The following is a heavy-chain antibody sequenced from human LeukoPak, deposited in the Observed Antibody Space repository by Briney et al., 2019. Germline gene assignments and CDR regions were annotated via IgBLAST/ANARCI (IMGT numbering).Heavy chain of an antibody. V-gene: IGHV4-61*05. Sequence: PSETLSLTCSVSGDSISSSSSYWGWIRQPPGKGLEWIGYIYYSGSTNYNPSLKSRVTISVDTSKNQFSLKLSSVTAADTAVYYCARSRYRGSGSYYRGNWFDPWGQGTLVTVSS. CDR3: ARSRYRGSGSYYRGNWFDP. D-gene: IGHD3-10*01. CDR1: GDSISSSSSY. J-gene: IGHJ5*02. CDR2: IYYSGST.